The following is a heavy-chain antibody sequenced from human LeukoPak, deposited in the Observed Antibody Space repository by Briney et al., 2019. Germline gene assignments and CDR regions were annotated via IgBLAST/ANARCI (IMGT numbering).Heavy chain of an antibody. CDR3: ARDTKGSVAFDI. Sequence: GGSLRLSCAASGFTVSNNFMNWVRQAPGKGLEWVSLIYSGGSTYYADSVKGRLTISRDNSKNTLYLQMNSLRAEDTAVYYCARDTKGSVAFDIWGQGTMVTVSS. D-gene: IGHD1-26*01. CDR1: GFTVSNNF. CDR2: IYSGGST. V-gene: IGHV3-53*01. J-gene: IGHJ3*02.